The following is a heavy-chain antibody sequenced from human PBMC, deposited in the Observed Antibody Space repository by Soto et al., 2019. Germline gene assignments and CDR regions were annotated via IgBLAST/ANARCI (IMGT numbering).Heavy chain of an antibody. J-gene: IGHJ6*02. V-gene: IGHV6-1*01. CDR1: GDSVSSNSAA. CDR3: ARDVGGYCISTSCYDYYYYGMDV. D-gene: IGHD2-2*01. Sequence: SQTLSLTCAISGDSVSSNSAAWNWIRQSPSRGLEWLGRTYYRSKWYYDYAVSVKSRITINPDTSNNQLSLHLNSVTPEDTAVYYCARDVGGYCISTSCYDYYYYGMDVWGQGTTVTVSS. CDR2: TYYRSKWYY.